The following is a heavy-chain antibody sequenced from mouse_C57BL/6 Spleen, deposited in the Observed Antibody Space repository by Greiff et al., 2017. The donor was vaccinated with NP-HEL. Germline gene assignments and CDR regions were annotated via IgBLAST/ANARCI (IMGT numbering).Heavy chain of an antibody. CDR1: GFNIKDYY. D-gene: IGHD2-10*02. CDR3: AVWNDAMDY. CDR2: IAPADGAT. V-gene: IGHV14-2*01. J-gene: IGHJ4*01. Sequence: VQLQQSGAELVKPGASVKLSCTASGFNIKDYYMHWVKQRTEQGLEWIGRIAPADGATKYAPKFQGKATITADPSSNTAYLQLSSLTSEDTAVYYGAVWNDAMDYWGQGTSVTVSS.